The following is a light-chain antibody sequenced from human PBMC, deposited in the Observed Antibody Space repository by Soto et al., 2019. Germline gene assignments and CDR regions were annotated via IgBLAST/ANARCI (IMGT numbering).Light chain of an antibody. J-gene: IGLJ2*01. CDR1: SIDVGGYNY. V-gene: IGLV2-14*03. CDR3: SSYTATSALV. CDR2: DVS. Sequence: QSALTQPASVSGSPGQSITISCTGTSIDVGGYNYVSWYLQHPGKAPKLIIYDVSNRPAGVSNRFAGSNSGNTASLTISGLQAADEADYYCSSYTATSALVFGGGTKLTVL.